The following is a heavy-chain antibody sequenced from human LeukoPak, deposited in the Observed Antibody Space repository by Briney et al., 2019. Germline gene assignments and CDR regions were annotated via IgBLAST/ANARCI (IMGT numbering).Heavy chain of an antibody. V-gene: IGHV3-23*01. CDR2: ITTSGGYT. D-gene: IGHD6-19*01. J-gene: IGHJ4*02. CDR1: GFTFSSNA. Sequence: GGSLRRSCAASGFTFSSNAMSWVRQAPGKGLEWVSVITTSGGYTSYADSVKGRFIISRDNSKSTLYLQMNSLTAEDTAVYYCAKPGGKYSSGLYVADWGQGTLATVSS. CDR3: AKPGGKYSSGLYVAD.